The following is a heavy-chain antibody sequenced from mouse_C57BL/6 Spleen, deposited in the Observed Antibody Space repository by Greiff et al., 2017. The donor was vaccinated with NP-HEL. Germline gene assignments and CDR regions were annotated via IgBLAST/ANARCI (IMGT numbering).Heavy chain of an antibody. CDR2: IHPNSGST. CDR1: GYTFTSYW. V-gene: IGHV1-64*01. Sequence: QVQLQQPGAELVKPGASVKLSCKASGYTFTSYWMHWVKQRPGQGLEWIGMIHPNSGSTNYNEKFKSKATLTVDKSSSTAYMQLSSLTSEDSAVYYCASGNWDDWFAYWGQGTLVTVSA. J-gene: IGHJ3*01. CDR3: ASGNWDDWFAY. D-gene: IGHD4-1*01.